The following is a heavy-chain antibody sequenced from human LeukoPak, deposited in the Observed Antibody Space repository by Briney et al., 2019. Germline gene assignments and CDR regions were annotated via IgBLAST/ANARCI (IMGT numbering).Heavy chain of an antibody. V-gene: IGHV3-23*01. Sequence: GGSLRLSCAASGFTFSRYAMSWVRQTPRRGLEWGSAISGSGGSTYYADSVKGRFTISRDNSKNTLYLQMNSLRAEDTAVYYCAKEGYCSGGSCYENWGQGTLVTVSS. D-gene: IGHD2-15*01. CDR3: AKEGYCSGGSCYEN. J-gene: IGHJ4*02. CDR2: ISGSGGST. CDR1: GFTFSRYA.